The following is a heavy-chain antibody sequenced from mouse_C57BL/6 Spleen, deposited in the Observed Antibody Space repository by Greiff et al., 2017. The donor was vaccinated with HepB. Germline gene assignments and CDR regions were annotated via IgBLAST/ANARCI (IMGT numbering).Heavy chain of an antibody. Sequence: DVHLVESGGGLVKPGGSLKLSCAASGFTFSDYGMHWVRQAPEKGLEWVAYISSGSSTIYYADTVKGRFTISRDNAKNTLFLQMTSLRSEDTAMYYCARGTGPDWYFDVWGTGTTVTVSS. J-gene: IGHJ1*03. D-gene: IGHD4-1*01. CDR1: GFTFSDYG. CDR3: ARGTGPDWYFDV. CDR2: ISSGSSTI. V-gene: IGHV5-17*01.